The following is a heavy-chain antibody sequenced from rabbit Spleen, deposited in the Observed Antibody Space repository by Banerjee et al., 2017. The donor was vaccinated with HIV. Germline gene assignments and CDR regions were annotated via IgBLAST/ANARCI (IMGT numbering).Heavy chain of an antibody. Sequence: QSLEESGGDLVKPGASLTLTCTASGFSFSAGYYMCWVRQAPGKGLEWIGCMDIGDGRTYYTSWAKGRFTISKTSSTTVTLKMTSLTAADTATYFCARDLPEIIGWNFGWWGQGTLVTVS. CDR3: ARDLPEIIGWNFGW. J-gene: IGHJ3*01. CDR1: GFSFSAGYY. D-gene: IGHD4-1*01. V-gene: IGHV1S40*01. CDR2: MDIGDGRT.